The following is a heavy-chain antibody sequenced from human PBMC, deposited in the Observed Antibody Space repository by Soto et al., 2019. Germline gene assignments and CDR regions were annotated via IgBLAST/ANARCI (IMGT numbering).Heavy chain of an antibody. V-gene: IGHV3-53*02. J-gene: IGHJ4*02. D-gene: IGHD3-22*01. Sequence: EVQLVETGGGLIQPGGSLRLSCAASGFTVSTNYMSWVRQAPGKGLEWVSLIYSGGSTYYANSVKGRFTISSDNSKNTLYLQMNSLGAEDTAVYYCARRSSGYPYYFDYWGQGTLVTVSS. CDR3: ARRSSGYPYYFDY. CDR2: IYSGGST. CDR1: GFTVSTNY.